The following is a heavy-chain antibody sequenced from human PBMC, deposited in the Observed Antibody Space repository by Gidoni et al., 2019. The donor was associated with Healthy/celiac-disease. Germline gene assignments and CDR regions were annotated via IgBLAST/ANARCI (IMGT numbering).Heavy chain of an antibody. Sequence: QVQLQQWGAGLLKPSETLSLTCAVYGGSFSGFYWSWIRHPPGKGLEWIGEINHSGSTNYNPSLKSRVTISVDTSKNQFSLKLSSVTAADTAVYYCARGLGEMATITYYYYYYMDVWGKGTTVTVSS. D-gene: IGHD3-16*01. CDR3: ARGLGEMATITYYYYYYMDV. CDR2: INHSGST. V-gene: IGHV4-34*01. J-gene: IGHJ6*03. CDR1: GGSFSGFY.